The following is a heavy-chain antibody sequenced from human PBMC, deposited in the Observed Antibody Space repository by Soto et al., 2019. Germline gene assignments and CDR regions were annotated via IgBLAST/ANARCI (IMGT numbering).Heavy chain of an antibody. CDR1: GYTLTELS. Sequence: GASVNVSCKVSGYTLTELSMHWVRQAPGKGLEWMGGFDPEDGETIYAQKFQGRVTMTEDTSTDTAYMELSSLRSEDTAVYYCATYSGYDGPLFDYWGQGTLVTVSS. V-gene: IGHV1-24*01. J-gene: IGHJ4*02. D-gene: IGHD5-12*01. CDR3: ATYSGYDGPLFDY. CDR2: FDPEDGET.